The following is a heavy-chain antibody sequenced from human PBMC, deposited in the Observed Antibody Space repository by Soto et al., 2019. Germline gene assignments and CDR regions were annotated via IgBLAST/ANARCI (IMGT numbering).Heavy chain of an antibody. CDR1: GYTLTSCY. J-gene: IGHJ3*02. CDR2: INPSGGST. D-gene: IGHD6-6*01. Sequence: QVQLVQSGAEVKKPGASVKISCKASGYTLTSCYMHWVRQPPGQGLEWMGIINPSGGSTNYAQKYQGRVTMTRDTSTSTVYMELSSLRSEDTAVYYCALSDIPARPRTFDIWGLGTMVTVSS. V-gene: IGHV1-46*03. CDR3: ALSDIPARPRTFDI.